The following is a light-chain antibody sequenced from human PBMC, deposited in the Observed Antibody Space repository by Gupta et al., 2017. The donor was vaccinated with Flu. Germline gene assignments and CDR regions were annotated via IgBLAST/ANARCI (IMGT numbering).Light chain of an antibody. V-gene: IGKV3-15*01. Sequence: EIVMTQSPATLSVSPGESATLSCRASQNVDTKLAWYQQIPNQPPRLLTYAASARATGVPARFSGSGSGTEFTLTITSLQSEDFAVYFCQQYKNWYTFGQATRLEI. CDR1: QNVDTK. CDR3: QQYKNWYT. J-gene: IGKJ2*01. CDR2: AAS.